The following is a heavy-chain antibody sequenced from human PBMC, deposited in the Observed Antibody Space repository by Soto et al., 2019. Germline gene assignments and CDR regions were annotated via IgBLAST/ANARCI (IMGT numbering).Heavy chain of an antibody. V-gene: IGHV3-33*01. CDR3: ARCKQKVIHCAMDV. CDR2: INFDGSRN. D-gene: IGHD6-13*01. J-gene: IGHJ6*02. CDR1: GFIFSAYA. Sequence: QVHLVESGGGAVQAGRSLRVSCATSGFIFSAYAIHWVRQVTGQGLEWVAFINFDGSRNFYGDSVKGRFTVSRDNSKNTLFLQLNSLRGEDTAVYYCARCKQKVIHCAMDVWGQGATVTV.